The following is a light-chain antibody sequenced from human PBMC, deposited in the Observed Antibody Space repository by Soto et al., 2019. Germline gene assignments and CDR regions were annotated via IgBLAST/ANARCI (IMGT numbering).Light chain of an antibody. CDR3: QQYNNWPRT. Sequence: EIVMTQSPATLSVAPGERATLSFRASQSVSSNLVWYQQKPGQAPRLLIYGASTRATGIPARFSGSGSGTEFTLTISSLQSEDFALYYCQQYNNWPRTFGQGTKVDIK. CDR1: QSVSSN. V-gene: IGKV3-15*01. J-gene: IGKJ1*01. CDR2: GAS.